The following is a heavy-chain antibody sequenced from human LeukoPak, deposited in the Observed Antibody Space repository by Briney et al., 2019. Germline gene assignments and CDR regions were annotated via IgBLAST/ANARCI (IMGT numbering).Heavy chain of an antibody. V-gene: IGHV3-21*01. CDR3: ARGGRMATTDTDQFDY. Sequence: GGSLRLSCTAPGFTFSSYSMNWVRQAPGKGLEWVSSISSSSSYIYYADSVKGRFTISTDNAKNSLYLQMNSLRAEDTAVYYCARGGRMATTDTDQFDYWGQGTLVTVSS. CDR1: GFTFSSYS. CDR2: ISSSSSYI. D-gene: IGHD5-24*01. J-gene: IGHJ4*02.